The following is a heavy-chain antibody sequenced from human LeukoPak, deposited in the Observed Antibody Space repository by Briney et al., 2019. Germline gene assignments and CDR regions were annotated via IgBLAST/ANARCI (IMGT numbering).Heavy chain of an antibody. CDR1: GASISSGDYY. D-gene: IGHD2-8*01. V-gene: IGHV4-30-4*08. CDR2: IYYSGST. J-gene: IGHJ4*02. CDR3: ARGTPLSMLKY. Sequence: SETLSLTCTVSGASISSGDYYWSWIRQPPGKGLEWIGYIYYSGSTYYNPSLKSRVTISVDTSKKQFSLKLSPVTAADTAVYYCARGTPLSMLKYWGQGTLVTVSS.